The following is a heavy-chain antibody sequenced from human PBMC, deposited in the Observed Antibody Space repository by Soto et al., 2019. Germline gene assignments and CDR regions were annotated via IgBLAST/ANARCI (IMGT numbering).Heavy chain of an antibody. CDR2: INPNSGGT. Sequence: ASVKVSCKASGYTFTGYYMHWVRQAPGQGLEWMGWINPNSGGTNYAQKFQGRVTMTRDTSISTAYMELSRLRSDDTAVYYCARDQDVNYYYYGMVVWGQGTTVTVSS. J-gene: IGHJ6*02. CDR3: ARDQDVNYYYYGMVV. D-gene: IGHD3-16*01. V-gene: IGHV1-2*02. CDR1: GYTFTGYY.